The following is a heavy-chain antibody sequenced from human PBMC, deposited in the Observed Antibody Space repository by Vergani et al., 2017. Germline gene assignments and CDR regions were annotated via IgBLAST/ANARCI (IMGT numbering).Heavy chain of an antibody. D-gene: IGHD3-16*02. Sequence: QLQLQESGSRLVKPSQTLSLTCAVSGGSISGGAYSWSWIRQPPGKGLEWIGRIYTSGSTNYNPSLKSRVTISVDTSKNQFSLKLSSVTAADTAVYYCARDVITFGGVIVPNWFDPWGQGTLVTVSS. V-gene: IGHV4-61*02. J-gene: IGHJ5*02. CDR1: GGSISGGAYS. CDR3: ARDVITFGGVIVPNWFDP. CDR2: IYTSGST.